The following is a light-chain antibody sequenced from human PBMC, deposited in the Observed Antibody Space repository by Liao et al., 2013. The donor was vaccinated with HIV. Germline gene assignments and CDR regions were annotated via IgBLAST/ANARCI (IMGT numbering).Light chain of an antibody. J-gene: IGLJ3*02. CDR3: YSAADNNWV. Sequence: YELTQPPSVSVSPGQTASITCSGDKLGDKYTCWYQQKPGQSPMLVIYQDTKRPSGIPERFSGSNSGNTATLTISGTQAMDEADYYCYSAADNNWVFGGGTKLTVL. V-gene: IGLV3-1*01. CDR1: KLGDKY. CDR2: QDT.